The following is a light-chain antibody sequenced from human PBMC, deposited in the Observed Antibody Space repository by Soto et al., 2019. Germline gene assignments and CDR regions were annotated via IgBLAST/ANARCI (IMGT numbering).Light chain of an antibody. Sequence: DIVLTQSPGTLSLSPGDRATLSCRTSGIVDSRYLAWYQQKPGQAPRLVIHAVSRRATGIPDRFSGSGSGTDFTLTISRPEPEDFAEYYCQQYGSSPRYSFGQGTYLEIK. CDR1: GIVDSRY. CDR3: QQYGSSPRYS. J-gene: IGKJ2*03. V-gene: IGKV3-20*01. CDR2: AVS.